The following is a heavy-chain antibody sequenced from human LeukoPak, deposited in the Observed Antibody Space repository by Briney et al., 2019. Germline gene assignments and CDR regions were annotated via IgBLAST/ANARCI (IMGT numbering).Heavy chain of an antibody. CDR2: IRSKANSYGT. J-gene: IGHJ4*02. V-gene: IGHV3-73*01. D-gene: IGHD4-23*01. CDR1: GFTFSDSA. Sequence: GGSLRLSCAASGFTFSDSAMHWVRQASGKGLEWVGRIRSKANSYGTAYTASVKGRFTISRDDSKNTAYLQMNSLKTEDTAVYYCARDYGGSSPFDYWGQGTLVTVSS. CDR3: ARDYGGSSPFDY.